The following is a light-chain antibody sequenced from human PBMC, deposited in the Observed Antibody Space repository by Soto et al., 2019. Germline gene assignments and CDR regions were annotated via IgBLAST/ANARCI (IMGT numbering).Light chain of an antibody. CDR3: QQYLSLPLT. Sequence: DIQMIQSPSSLSAFVGDRVTITCQATQGISTFLNWYQQKPGKAPKLLIYAASNLETGVPSRFSGSGSVTDFTFTISSLQSEDIATYYCQQYLSLPLTFGGGTKVEIK. CDR2: AAS. CDR1: QGISTF. V-gene: IGKV1-33*01. J-gene: IGKJ4*01.